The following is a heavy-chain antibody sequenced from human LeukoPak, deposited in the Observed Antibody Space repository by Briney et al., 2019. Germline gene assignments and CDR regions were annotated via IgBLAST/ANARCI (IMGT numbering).Heavy chain of an antibody. D-gene: IGHD1-14*01. CDR2: ISAYNGNT. J-gene: IGHJ4*02. CDR1: GYTFTSYG. Sequence: ASVKVSCKASGYTFTSYGISWVRQAPGQGLEWMGWISAYNGNTNYAQKLQGRVTMTTDTSTSTAYMELRSLRSDGTAVYYCARRVSSHRRKPYYFDYWGQGTRVTVSS. CDR3: ARRVSSHRRKPYYFDY. V-gene: IGHV1-18*01.